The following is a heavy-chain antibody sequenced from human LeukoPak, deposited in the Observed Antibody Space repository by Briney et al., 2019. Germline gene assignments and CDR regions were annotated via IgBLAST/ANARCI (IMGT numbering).Heavy chain of an antibody. J-gene: IGHJ1*01. CDR1: GYSFTSYW. CDR3: ARHAFDSSGYYQKYFQH. V-gene: IGHV5-51*01. D-gene: IGHD3-22*01. Sequence: PGESLKISCKGSGYSFTSYWIGWVRQMPGKGLEWMGIIYPGDSDTRYSPSFKGHVTISADKSISTAYLQWSSLKASDTAMYYCARHAFDSSGYYQKYFQHWGQGTLVTVSS. CDR2: IYPGDSDT.